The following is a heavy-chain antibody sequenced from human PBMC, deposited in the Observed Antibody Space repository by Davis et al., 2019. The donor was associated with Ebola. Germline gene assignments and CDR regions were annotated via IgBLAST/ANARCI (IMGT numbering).Heavy chain of an antibody. CDR1: GFTFSSYS. V-gene: IGHV3-48*04. CDR3: ARDDSDYSNYVYYYYGMDV. Sequence: GESLKISCAASGFTFSSYSMNWVRQAPGKGLEWVSYISSSSSTIYYADSVKGRFTISRDNAKNSLYLQMNSLRAEDTAVYYCARDDSDYSNYVYYYYGMDVWGQGTTVTVSS. CDR2: ISSSSSTI. J-gene: IGHJ6*02. D-gene: IGHD4-11*01.